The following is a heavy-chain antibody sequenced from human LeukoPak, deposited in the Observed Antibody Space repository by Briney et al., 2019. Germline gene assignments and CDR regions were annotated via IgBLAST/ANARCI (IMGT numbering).Heavy chain of an antibody. CDR2: MFFTGDT. CDR3: AKEGNDYGANSIDY. V-gene: IGHV4-59*11. Sequence: SETLSLTCTVSGGSISSHYWAWLRQPPGKGLEWIGWMFFTGDTNYNPSLKSRVTISVDHSKNQFSLKLTSVNAADTAVYYCAKEGNDYGANSIDYWGQGTLVTVSS. J-gene: IGHJ4*02. D-gene: IGHD4-23*01. CDR1: GGSISSHY.